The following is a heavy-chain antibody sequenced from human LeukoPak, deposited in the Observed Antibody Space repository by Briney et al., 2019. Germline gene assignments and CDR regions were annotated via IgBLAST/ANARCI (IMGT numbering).Heavy chain of an antibody. J-gene: IGHJ5*02. V-gene: IGHV1-69*05. Sequence: GASVKVTCNGSGGTFSSYAISWVRQPPGQGLEWMGGIIPIFATANYAQKFQGRVTITTDECTSTAYMELSSLRSEDTAVYYCAIRSYYSSSGYYAPWSQGTLVTVSS. CDR2: IIPIFATA. CDR3: AIRSYYSSSGYYAP. D-gene: IGHD3-22*01. CDR1: GGTFSSYA.